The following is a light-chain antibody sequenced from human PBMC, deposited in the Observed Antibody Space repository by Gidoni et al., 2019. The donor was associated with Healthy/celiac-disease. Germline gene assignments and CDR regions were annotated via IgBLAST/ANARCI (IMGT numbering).Light chain of an antibody. Sequence: SYELTQPTSVSVSPGQTASITCSGDKLGDKYACWYQQKPGQSPVLVIYQDSKRPSGTPERFAGSNSGNTATLPISGTQAMDEADYYCQAWDSSTVVFGGGTKLTVL. J-gene: IGLJ2*01. V-gene: IGLV3-1*01. CDR3: QAWDSSTVV. CDR1: KLGDKY. CDR2: QDS.